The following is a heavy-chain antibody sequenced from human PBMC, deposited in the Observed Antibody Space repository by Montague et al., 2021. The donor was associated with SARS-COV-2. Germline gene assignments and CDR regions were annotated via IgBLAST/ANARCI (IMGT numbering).Heavy chain of an antibody. CDR1: GGSISDYY. J-gene: IGHJ2*01. D-gene: IGHD3-22*01. V-gene: IGHV4-34*01. Sequence: SETLSLTCAVHGGSISDYYWSWIRQTPGTGLEWIGDVNHNERTNYNPSLKSRITISVSTSKNKFSLTLRSVTAAATAVYDCARGRLTITMIVVVVTGAAHSFDLWGQGTLVSVSS. CDR2: VNHNERT. CDR3: ARGRLTITMIVVVVTGAAHSFDL.